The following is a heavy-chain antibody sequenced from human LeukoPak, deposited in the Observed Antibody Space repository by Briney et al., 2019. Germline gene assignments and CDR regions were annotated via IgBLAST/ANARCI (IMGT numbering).Heavy chain of an antibody. CDR1: GFPFSTLG. CDR3: VSPVFINF. V-gene: IGHV3-64D*06. J-gene: IGHJ4*01. D-gene: IGHD1-14*01. Sequence: GGSLRLSCSASGFPFSTLGMHWVRQAPGKGLEHVSTIGSDGDGTYYADSVKDRFIISRDNSKDAVYLQTSSLRPEDTAVYYCVSPVFINFWGQGTLVTVSS. CDR2: IGSDGDGT.